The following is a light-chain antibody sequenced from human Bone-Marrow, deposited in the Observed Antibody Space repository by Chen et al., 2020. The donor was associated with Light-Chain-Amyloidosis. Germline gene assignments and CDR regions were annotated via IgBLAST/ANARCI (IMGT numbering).Light chain of an antibody. Sequence: DIVMTQSPDSLAVSLGVRATINCKSSQSVSSNSNNKNFLAWYQQKPGQPPKLLINWASTRESGVPDRFSGGGSGSDFTLTISSLQAEDVAIYYCQQYLGIPYTFGQGTKLEIK. CDR1: QSVSSNSNNKNF. V-gene: IGKV4-1*01. CDR3: QQYLGIPYT. CDR2: WAS. J-gene: IGKJ2*01.